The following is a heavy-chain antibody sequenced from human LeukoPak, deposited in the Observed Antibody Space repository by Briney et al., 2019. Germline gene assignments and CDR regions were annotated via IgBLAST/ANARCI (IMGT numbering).Heavy chain of an antibody. D-gene: IGHD2-8*02. CDR2: ISGSGGNT. J-gene: IGHJ4*02. V-gene: IGHV3-23*01. Sequence: PGGSLRLSCAASGYTFSSYSMNWVRQAPGKGLEWVSAISGSGGNTYYADSVKGRFTISRDNSKNTLYLQMNSLRAEDTAVYYCAAYRQVLLPFESWGQGTLVTVSS. CDR1: GYTFSSYS. CDR3: AAYRQVLLPFES.